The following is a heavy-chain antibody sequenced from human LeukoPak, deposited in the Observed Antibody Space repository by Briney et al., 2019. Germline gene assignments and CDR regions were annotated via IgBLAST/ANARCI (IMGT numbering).Heavy chain of an antibody. J-gene: IGHJ4*02. CDR3: ARDADGSGYFDY. Sequence: PGGSLRLSCAASGFTVSSNYMSWVRQAPGKGLEWVSVIYSGGSTYYADSVKGRFTLSRDNSKNTLYLQMNSLRAEDTAVYYCARDADGSGYFDYWGQGTLVTVSS. D-gene: IGHD3-10*01. V-gene: IGHV3-66*01. CDR2: IYSGGST. CDR1: GFTVSSNY.